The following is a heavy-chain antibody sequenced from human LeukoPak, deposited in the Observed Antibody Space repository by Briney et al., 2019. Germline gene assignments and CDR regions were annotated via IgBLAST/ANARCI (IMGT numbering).Heavy chain of an antibody. J-gene: IGHJ4*02. CDR3: ARDPYGARSEPDY. CDR2: ISSSSSSI. V-gene: IGHV3-48*01. D-gene: IGHD4-17*01. CDR1: GFTFSSYS. Sequence: TGVSLRLSCAASGFTFSSYSMNWVRQAPGKGLEWVSYISSSSSSIYYADSVKGRFTISRDNAKNSLYLQMNSLRAEDTAVYYRARDPYGARSEPDYWGQGTLVTVSS.